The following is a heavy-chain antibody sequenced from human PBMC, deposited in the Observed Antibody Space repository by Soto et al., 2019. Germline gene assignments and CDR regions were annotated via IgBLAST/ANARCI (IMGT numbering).Heavy chain of an antibody. V-gene: IGHV4-4*07. Sequence: PSETLSLTCTVSGASISGFYWSWIRKSAGKGLEWIGRIYATGTTDYNPSLKSRVMMSVDTSKKQFSLKLRSVTAADTAVYYCVRDGTKTLRDWFDPWGQGISVTVST. D-gene: IGHD1-1*01. CDR2: IYATGTT. CDR3: VRDGTKTLRDWFDP. CDR1: GASISGFY. J-gene: IGHJ5*02.